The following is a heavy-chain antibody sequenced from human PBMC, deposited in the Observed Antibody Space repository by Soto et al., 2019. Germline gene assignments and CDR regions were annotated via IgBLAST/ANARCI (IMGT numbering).Heavy chain of an antibody. V-gene: IGHV1-18*04. CDR3: VRHSQRSHYYVSGSYYLDY. D-gene: IGHD3-10*01. Sequence: QVQLMQSGAEVRKPGASVKVSCKASGYTFTNYGISWVRQAPGRGLEWLGWISGYDGNTNYARNFQGRATMSTDTSTSTAYMELRSLISDDTAVYYCVRHSQRSHYYVSGSYYLDYWGQGVMVTVSS. J-gene: IGHJ4*02. CDR2: ISGYDGNT. CDR1: GYTFTNYG.